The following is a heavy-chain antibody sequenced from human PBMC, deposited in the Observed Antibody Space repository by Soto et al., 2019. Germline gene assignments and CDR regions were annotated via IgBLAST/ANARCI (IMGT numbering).Heavy chain of an antibody. D-gene: IGHD3-10*01. V-gene: IGHV3-23*01. CDR2: VSGSGDDT. CDR3: AKEGHTHGWVDY. J-gene: IGHJ4*02. Sequence: PGGSLRLSCAASGFTFSDYPMSWVRQAPGKGLEWVSAVSGSGDDTYYADFVKGRATISRDNSKDTVVLHMNNLRAEDSAVYYCAKEGHTHGWVDYWGQGTSVTVSS. CDR1: GFTFSDYP.